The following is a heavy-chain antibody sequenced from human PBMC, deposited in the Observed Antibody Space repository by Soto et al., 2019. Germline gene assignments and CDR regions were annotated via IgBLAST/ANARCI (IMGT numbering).Heavy chain of an antibody. CDR3: ARDALWFGELSYPTAKNAEYFQH. CDR1: GYTFTSYG. Sequence: QVQLVQSGAEVKKPGASVKVSCKASGYTFTSYGISWVRQAPGQGLEWMGWISAYNGNTNYAQKLQGRVTMTTDTSTSTXXMXLXXLRSDDTAVYYCARDALWFGELSYPTAKNAEYFQHWGQGTLVTVSS. D-gene: IGHD3-10*01. CDR2: ISAYNGNT. J-gene: IGHJ1*01. V-gene: IGHV1-18*01.